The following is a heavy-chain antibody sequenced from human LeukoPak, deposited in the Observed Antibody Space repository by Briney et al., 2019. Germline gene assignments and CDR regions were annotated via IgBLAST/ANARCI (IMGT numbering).Heavy chain of an antibody. CDR1: GFTFSSYA. D-gene: IGHD5-18*01. V-gene: IGHV3-23*01. Sequence: GGSLRLSCAASGFTFSSYAMGWVRQAPGKGLEWVSAITASGGNTYYADSVKGRFTISRDNSKNKMYLQVNSLRAEYTAVSYCAKCNGYSYGRYYFDYWGQGTLVTVSS. CDR2: ITASGGNT. J-gene: IGHJ4*02. CDR3: AKCNGYSYGRYYFDY.